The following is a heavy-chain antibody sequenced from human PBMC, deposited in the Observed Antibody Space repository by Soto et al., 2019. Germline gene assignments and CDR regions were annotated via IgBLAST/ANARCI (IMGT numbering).Heavy chain of an antibody. J-gene: IGHJ5*02. Sequence: EVQLVGSGGGLGKPGASLRQPCTASGFTLMSHSINWFRQPPGRGLEWVSSISKSSSHIYYPDPLKARFTISRDNAKNSLYLQMNSLRAEDTAVYYCARDLHDYVSFRFDPWGQGALVTVSS. CDR3: ARDLHDYVSFRFDP. CDR1: GFTLMSHS. D-gene: IGHD3-16*01. V-gene: IGHV3-21*01. CDR2: ISKSSSHI.